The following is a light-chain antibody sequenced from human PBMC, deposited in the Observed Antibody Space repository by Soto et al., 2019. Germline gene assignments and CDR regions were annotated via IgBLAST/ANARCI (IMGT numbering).Light chain of an antibody. J-gene: IGKJ2*01. V-gene: IGKV1-39*01. Sequence: DIQMTQSPSSLSASVGDRVTITCRASQSISSYLNWYQQKPGKAPKLLIYAASSLQSGVPSRFSGSESGTDFTLTISSLQPEDFATYYCQQSYSTVYTFGQGTKLEIK. CDR1: QSISSY. CDR2: AAS. CDR3: QQSYSTVYT.